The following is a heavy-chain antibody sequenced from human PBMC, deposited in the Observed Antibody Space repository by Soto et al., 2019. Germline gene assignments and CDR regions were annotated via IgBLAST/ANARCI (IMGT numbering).Heavy chain of an antibody. CDR3: ATDHRFGDYGGYYYYGMDV. CDR1: GYTLTELS. J-gene: IGHJ6*02. D-gene: IGHD4-17*01. V-gene: IGHV1-24*01. Sequence: VKVSCKVSGYTLTELSMHWVRQAPGKGLEWMGGFDPEDGETIYAQKFQGRVTMTEDTSTDTAYMELSSLRSEDTAVYYCATDHRFGDYGGYYYYGMDVWGQGTTVTVSS. CDR2: FDPEDGET.